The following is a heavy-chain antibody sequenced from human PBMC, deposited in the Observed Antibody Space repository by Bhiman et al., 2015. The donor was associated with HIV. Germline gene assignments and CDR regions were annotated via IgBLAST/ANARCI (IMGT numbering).Heavy chain of an antibody. J-gene: IGHJ4*02. V-gene: IGHV3-48*03. CDR3: ARRYRGLDY. D-gene: IGHD5-18*01. CDR1: GFAFSIYK. Sequence: EVQLVESGGGLVYPGGSLRLSCGASGFAFSIYKMNWVRQAPGKGLEWVSYISSSGNKIYYADSVKGRFTISRDNTKNSLYLQMNNLRAEDTAVYYCARRYRGLDYWGQGTLVTVSS. CDR2: ISSSGNKI.